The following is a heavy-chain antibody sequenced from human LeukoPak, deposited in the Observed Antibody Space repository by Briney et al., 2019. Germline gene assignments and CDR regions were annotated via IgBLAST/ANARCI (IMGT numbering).Heavy chain of an antibody. Sequence: GGSLRLSCAASGFTVSSNYMSWVRQAPGKGLEWVPVIYSGGSTYYTDSVKGRFTISRDNSKNTLYLQMNSLRAEDTAVYYCARSTYYDFWSGTILGYWGQGTLVTVSS. J-gene: IGHJ4*02. V-gene: IGHV3-53*01. CDR2: IYSGGST. CDR1: GFTVSSNY. D-gene: IGHD3-3*01. CDR3: ARSTYYDFWSGTILGY.